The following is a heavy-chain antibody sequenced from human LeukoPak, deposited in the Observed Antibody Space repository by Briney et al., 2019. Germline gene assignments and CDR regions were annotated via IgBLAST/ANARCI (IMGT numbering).Heavy chain of an antibody. CDR2: ISSSSSYI. D-gene: IGHD5-12*01. J-gene: IGHJ4*02. CDR1: GFTFSSYS. V-gene: IGHV3-21*01. CDR3: AREISSGYDLDY. Sequence: PGGSLRLSCAASGFTFSSYSMNWVRQAPGKGLEWVSSISSSSSYIYYADSVKGRFTISRDNAKNSLYLQMNSLRAEDTAVYYCAREISSGYDLDYWGQGTLVTVSS.